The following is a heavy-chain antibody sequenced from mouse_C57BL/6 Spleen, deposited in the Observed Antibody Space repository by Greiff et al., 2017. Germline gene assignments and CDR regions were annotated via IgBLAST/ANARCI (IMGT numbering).Heavy chain of an antibody. CDR1: GYSITSGYY. CDR2: ISYDGSN. D-gene: IGHD1-1*01. CDR3: ARDQNYYGSSYLYFDV. J-gene: IGHJ1*03. Sequence: ESGPGLVKPSQSLSLTCSVTGYSITSGYYWNWIRQFPGNKLEWMGYISYDGSNNYNPSLKNRISITRDTSKNQFFLKLNSVTTEDTATYYCARDQNYYGSSYLYFDVWGTGTTVTVSS. V-gene: IGHV3-6*01.